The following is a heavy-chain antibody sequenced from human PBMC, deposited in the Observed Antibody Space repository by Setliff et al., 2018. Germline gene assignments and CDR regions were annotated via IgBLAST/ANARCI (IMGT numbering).Heavy chain of an antibody. CDR2: VDPKDGQA. J-gene: IGHJ4*02. Sequence: GASVKVSCKGSGYRFIVYYIHWVRQTPGKGLEWMGRVDPKDGQAIYAKKFQGRFTITADTSIDTAYMELSSLTSEDTAVYYCARFSGHNYGSFDSWGQGTLVTVSS. D-gene: IGHD5-18*01. V-gene: IGHV1-69-2*01. CDR3: ARFSGHNYGSFDS. CDR1: GYRFIVYY.